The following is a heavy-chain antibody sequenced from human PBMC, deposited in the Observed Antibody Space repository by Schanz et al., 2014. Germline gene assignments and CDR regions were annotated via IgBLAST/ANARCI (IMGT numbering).Heavy chain of an antibody. D-gene: IGHD7-27*01. J-gene: IGHJ4*01. CDR2: ISGSGDDT. CDR3: ARDDAWAFDY. V-gene: IGHV3-23*01. Sequence: DVHLMESGGGLVQPGGSLRLSCAGSGFTFSSYAMNWVRQAPGKGLEWVSVISGSGDDTYYADSVKGRFTISRDNSKNTLYLHMNSLRVEDTAVYYCARDDAWAFDYWGHGTLVTVSS. CDR1: GFTFSSYA.